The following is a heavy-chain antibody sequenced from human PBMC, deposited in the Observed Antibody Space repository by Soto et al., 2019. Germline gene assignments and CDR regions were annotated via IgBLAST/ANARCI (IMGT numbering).Heavy chain of an antibody. D-gene: IGHD1-1*01. V-gene: IGHV5-10-1*03. CDR1: GYTFTNYY. CDR3: AIPLARTTPFNS. Sequence: EVQLVQSGAELKKPGESLSISCQASGYTFTNYYITWMRQVPGKGLEGMGGIDASDSYIKYSPSFEGHVTMSVDKSISTAFLQASRLEASDTAMYFCAIPLARTTPFNSWGQGSLVTVSS. CDR2: IDASDSYI. J-gene: IGHJ4*02.